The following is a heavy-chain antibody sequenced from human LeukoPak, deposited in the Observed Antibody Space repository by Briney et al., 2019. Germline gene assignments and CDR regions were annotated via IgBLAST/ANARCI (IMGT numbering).Heavy chain of an antibody. CDR2: ISAYNGNT. CDR1: GYTFTSYG. Sequence: ASVKISCKASGYTFTSYGISWVRQAPGQGLEWMGWISAYNGNTNYAQKLQGRVTMTTDTSTSTAYMELRSLRSDDTAVYYCARIQYSGYDSGYWGQGTLVTVSS. J-gene: IGHJ4*02. D-gene: IGHD5-12*01. CDR3: ARIQYSGYDSGY. V-gene: IGHV1-18*01.